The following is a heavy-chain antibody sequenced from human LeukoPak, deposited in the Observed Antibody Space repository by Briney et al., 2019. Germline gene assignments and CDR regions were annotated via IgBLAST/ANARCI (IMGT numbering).Heavy chain of an antibody. Sequence: PGGSLRLSCAASGFTFRSYGMSWVRQAPGKGLEWVSAISSSGGSTYYADSVKGRFTISRDNSKNTLYLQMNSLGVEDTAVYYCAKSEDYSDSSGYYYEPFDYWGQGTLVTVSS. J-gene: IGHJ4*02. CDR3: AKSEDYSDSSGYYYEPFDY. CDR2: ISSSGGST. D-gene: IGHD3-22*01. V-gene: IGHV3-23*01. CDR1: GFTFRSYG.